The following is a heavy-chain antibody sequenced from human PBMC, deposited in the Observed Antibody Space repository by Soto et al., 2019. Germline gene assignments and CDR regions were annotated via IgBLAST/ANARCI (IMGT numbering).Heavy chain of an antibody. D-gene: IGHD1-26*01. CDR1: GYTFTSYD. CDR3: AREKVGANDY. CDR2: MNPNSGNT. V-gene: IGHV1-8*01. Sequence: QVQLVQSGAEVKKPGASVKVSCKASGYTFTSYDINWVRQATGQGLEWMGWMNPNSGNTGYAQKYQGIVTMTRNTSISTAYMELNSLRAEATAVYYCAREKVGANDYWGQGTLVTVSS. J-gene: IGHJ4*02.